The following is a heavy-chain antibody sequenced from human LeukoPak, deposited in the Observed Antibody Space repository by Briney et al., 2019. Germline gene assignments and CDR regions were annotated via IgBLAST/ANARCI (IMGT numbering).Heavy chain of an antibody. V-gene: IGHV4/OR15-8*01. J-gene: IGHJ4*01. Sequence: SETLSLTCAVSGASIASHSWWSWVRQPPGKGLEWTGEVYHSGGANYKPSLKSRVTISVDTSRNHFSLKLTSVTAADTAVYFCAYNRNFALDNWGQGTLVTVSS. CDR3: AYNRNFALDN. D-gene: IGHD1-14*01. CDR2: VYHSGGA. CDR1: GASIASHSW.